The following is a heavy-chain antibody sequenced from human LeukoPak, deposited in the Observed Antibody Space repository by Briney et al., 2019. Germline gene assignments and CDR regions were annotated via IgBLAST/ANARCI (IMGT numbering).Heavy chain of an antibody. CDR3: ARDDSSSWYGNFDY. J-gene: IGHJ4*02. Sequence: SETLSLTCTVSGGSISSYYWSWIRQPAGKGLEWIGRIYTSGSTNYNPSLKSRVTMSVDTSKNQFSLKLSSVTAAATAVYYCARDDSSSWYGNFDYWGQGTLVTVSS. D-gene: IGHD6-13*01. CDR2: IYTSGST. CDR1: GGSISSYY. V-gene: IGHV4-4*07.